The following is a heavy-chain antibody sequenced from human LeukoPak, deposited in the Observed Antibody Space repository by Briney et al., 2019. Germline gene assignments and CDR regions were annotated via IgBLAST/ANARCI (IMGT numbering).Heavy chain of an antibody. Sequence: GASVKVSCKASGFTFTSSAMQWVRQARGQRLEWIGWIVVGSGNTNYAQKFQENVTITRDMSTSTAYMELSSLRSEDTAVYYCAAGTGGSYYRRYYYYGMDVWGQGTTVTVSS. CDR2: IVVGSGNT. J-gene: IGHJ6*02. V-gene: IGHV1-58*02. CDR3: AAGTGGSYYRRYYYYGMDV. CDR1: GFTFTSSA. D-gene: IGHD1-26*01.